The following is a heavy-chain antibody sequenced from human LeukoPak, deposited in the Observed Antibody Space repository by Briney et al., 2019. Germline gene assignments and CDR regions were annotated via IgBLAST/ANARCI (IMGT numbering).Heavy chain of an antibody. J-gene: IGHJ3*02. Sequence: SGGSLRLSCAASGLTFSKYEMNWVRQAPGKGLEWVSYISSSNSAIYYADSVKGRFTISRDNPKNSLYLQMNSLRAEDTAVYYCARKRSTTSAFDIWGQGTMVTVSS. CDR1: GLTFSKYE. CDR2: ISSSNSAI. D-gene: IGHD1-1*01. CDR3: ARKRSTTSAFDI. V-gene: IGHV3-48*03.